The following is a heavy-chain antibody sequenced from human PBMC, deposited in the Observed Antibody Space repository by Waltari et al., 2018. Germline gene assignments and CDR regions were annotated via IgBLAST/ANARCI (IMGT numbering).Heavy chain of an antibody. J-gene: IGHJ3*02. CDR2: IYPRHSAT. V-gene: IGHV5-51*01. CDR3: ARGGGFIAALGSFYFDI. D-gene: IGHD6-6*01. Sequence: EVQLVQSGAEVKKPGEYLKLSCKGSGYSFTSYWIGWVRQMTGKGLEWMWCIYPRHSATSYSPSFQGQVTIAADKSSSTAYRQWSSREASDTAMYYCARGGGFIAALGSFYFDIWGQGTMVTVSS. CDR1: GYSFTSYW.